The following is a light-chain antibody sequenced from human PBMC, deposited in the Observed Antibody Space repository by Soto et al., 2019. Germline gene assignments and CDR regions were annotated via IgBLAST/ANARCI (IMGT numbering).Light chain of an antibody. V-gene: IGKV1-39*01. J-gene: IGKJ2*01. CDR3: QQSYGNPRT. Sequence: DIQMTQFPSSLSASVGDRVTITCRAGQNISAYLNWYQQKPGKAPTLLIYSSSSLQGRVPSRFSGSGSGTDFTLTISSLQPEDFSTYYCQQSYGNPRTFGQGTKLEIK. CDR1: QNISAY. CDR2: SSS.